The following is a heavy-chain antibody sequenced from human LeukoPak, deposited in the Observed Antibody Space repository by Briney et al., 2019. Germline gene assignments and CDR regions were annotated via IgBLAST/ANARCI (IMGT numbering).Heavy chain of an antibody. Sequence: GGSLRLSSAASGFTFSSYEMNWVRQAPGKGLEWVSYISSSGSTIYYADSVKGRFTISRDNAKNSLYLQMNTLRAEDTAVYYCAELGITMIGGVWGKGTTVTISS. CDR1: GFTFSSYE. J-gene: IGHJ6*04. CDR3: AELGITMIGGV. V-gene: IGHV3-48*03. D-gene: IGHD3-10*02. CDR2: ISSSGSTI.